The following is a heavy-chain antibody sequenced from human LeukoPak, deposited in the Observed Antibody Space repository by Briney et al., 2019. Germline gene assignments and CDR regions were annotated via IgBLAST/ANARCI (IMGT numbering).Heavy chain of an antibody. J-gene: IGHJ4*02. D-gene: IGHD4-17*01. V-gene: IGHV3-66*01. CDR3: ARGFRSVTTWGYFDS. CDR2: IYSGGNA. CDR1: GFTVSTNY. Sequence: GGSLRLSCAASGFTVSTNYISWVRQAPGKGLEWVSLIYSGGNAYYADSVKGRFTISRDNSKNTLYLQMNSLTAEDTAVYYCARGFRSVTTWGYFDSWGQGTLVTVSS.